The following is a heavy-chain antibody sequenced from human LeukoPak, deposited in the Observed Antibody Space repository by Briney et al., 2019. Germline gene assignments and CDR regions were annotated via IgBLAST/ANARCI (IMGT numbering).Heavy chain of an antibody. CDR3: ARDKYSYGLIDY. CDR2: IYYSGST. CDR1: GGSISGYF. V-gene: IGHV4-59*01. Sequence: KASETLSLTCTVSGGSISGYFWSWIRQPPGKGLEWIGYIYYSGSTNYNPSLKSRVTISVDTSKNQFSLKLSSVTAADTAVYYCARDKYSYGLIDYWGQGTLVTVSS. D-gene: IGHD5-18*01. J-gene: IGHJ4*02.